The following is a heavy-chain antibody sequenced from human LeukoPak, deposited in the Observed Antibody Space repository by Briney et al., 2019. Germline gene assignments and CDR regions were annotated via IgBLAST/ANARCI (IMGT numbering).Heavy chain of an antibody. D-gene: IGHD4-23*01. CDR2: ISDSGGST. J-gene: IGHJ4*02. CDR3: AKETVVSYFDY. CDR1: GFTFSSYA. V-gene: IGHV3-23*01. Sequence: GGSLRLSCAASGFTFSSYAMSWVRQAPGKGLEWVSGISDSGGSTYYADSVKGRFTISRDISKNTLYLHMNSLRAEDTAVYYCAKETVVSYFDYWGQGTLVTVSS.